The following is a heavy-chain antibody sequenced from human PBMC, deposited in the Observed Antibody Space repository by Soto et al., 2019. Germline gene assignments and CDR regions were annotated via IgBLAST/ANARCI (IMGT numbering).Heavy chain of an antibody. Sequence: QVQLVQSGAEVKKPGASVEVSCKASGYTFARYGISWVRQAPGQRLEWMGWISTDNGDTNYAQKLQGRVTMTTDTSTSTAYMERRSLRSDDTAVYYCARDYPAIRGWSSYYYYGMDVWGLGTTVTVSS. J-gene: IGHJ6*02. V-gene: IGHV1-18*01. CDR1: GYTFARYG. CDR2: ISTDNGDT. CDR3: ARDYPAIRGWSSYYYYGMDV. D-gene: IGHD6-19*01.